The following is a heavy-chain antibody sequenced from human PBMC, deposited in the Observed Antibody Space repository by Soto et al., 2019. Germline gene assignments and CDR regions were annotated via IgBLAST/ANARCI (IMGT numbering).Heavy chain of an antibody. CDR2: IYYRRST. CDR3: GRRDGYYHYMDV. V-gene: IGHV4-59*08. J-gene: IGHJ6*03. Sequence: SETLTLICTVPGGTISSYYWTWIRQPPGKGLEWIGNIYYRRSTTYKPSLQSRVTISVATSKTQFSLKFSSVTAADSPAYYCGRRDGYYHYMDVWGKGTTVTVSS. CDR1: GGTISSYY. D-gene: IGHD2-2*03.